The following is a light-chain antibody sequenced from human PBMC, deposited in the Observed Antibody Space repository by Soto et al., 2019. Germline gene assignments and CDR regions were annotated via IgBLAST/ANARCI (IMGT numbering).Light chain of an antibody. CDR3: QQYNSYSRT. CDR2: KAS. Sequence: DIQMTQCPSTLSASVGDRVTITCRASQSISSWLAWYQQKPGKAPKLLIYKASSLQSGVPSRFSGSGSGTEFTLTITSLQPDDFATYYCQQYNSYSRTFGQGTKVEI. CDR1: QSISSW. V-gene: IGKV1-5*03. J-gene: IGKJ1*01.